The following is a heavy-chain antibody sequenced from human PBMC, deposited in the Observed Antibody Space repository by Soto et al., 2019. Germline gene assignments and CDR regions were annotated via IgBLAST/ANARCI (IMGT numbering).Heavy chain of an antibody. CDR3: ARDGREASGMDV. CDR1: GGSISSYY. CDR2: IYYRGST. Sequence: KTSETLSLTCTVSGGSISSYYWSWIRQPPGKGLEWIGYIYYRGSTSYNPSLRSRSTISVDTSNNQFSLKLNSVTTADTAVYYCARDGREASGMDVWGQGTKVTVSS. V-gene: IGHV4-59*01. J-gene: IGHJ6*02. D-gene: IGHD1-26*01.